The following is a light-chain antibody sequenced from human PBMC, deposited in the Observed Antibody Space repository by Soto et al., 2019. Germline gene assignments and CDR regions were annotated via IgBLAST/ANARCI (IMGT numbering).Light chain of an antibody. J-gene: IGKJ1*01. CDR1: QSVSSN. CDR3: QQYNNSPRT. Sequence: EIVMTQSPSTLAVSAGERATLSCGASQSVSSNLAWYQQKPGQAPRLLIYRASTRATGIPARFSGSGSGTEFTLTISSLQSEDFEVYYCQQYNNSPRTFGQGTKVDIK. V-gene: IGKV3-15*01. CDR2: RAS.